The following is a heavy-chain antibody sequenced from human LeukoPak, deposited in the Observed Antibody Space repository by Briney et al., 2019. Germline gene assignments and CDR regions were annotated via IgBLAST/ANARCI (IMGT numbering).Heavy chain of an antibody. CDR1: GFTFSSYG. CDR3: AKPPEDYYYYGMDV. CDR2: ISYDGSNK. V-gene: IGHV3-30*18. Sequence: GGSLRLSCAASGFTFSSYGMHWVRQAPGKGLEWVAVISYDGSNKYYADSVKGRFTISRDNSKNTLYLQMNSLRAEDRAVYYCAKPPEDYYYYGMDVWGQGTTVTVSS. J-gene: IGHJ6*02.